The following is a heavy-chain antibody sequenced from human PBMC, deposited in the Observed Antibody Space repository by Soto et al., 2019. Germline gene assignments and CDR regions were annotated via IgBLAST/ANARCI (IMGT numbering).Heavy chain of an antibody. CDR3: AKVPPRYCSGGSCYFGY. V-gene: IGHV3-23*01. D-gene: IGHD2-15*01. Sequence: PGGSLRLSCAASGFTFSSYAMSWVRQAPGKGLEWVSAISGSGGSTYYADSVKGRFTISRDNSKNTLYLQMNSLRAEDTAVYYCAKVPPRYCSGGSCYFGYWGQGTLVTVSS. J-gene: IGHJ4*02. CDR1: GFTFSSYA. CDR2: ISGSGGST.